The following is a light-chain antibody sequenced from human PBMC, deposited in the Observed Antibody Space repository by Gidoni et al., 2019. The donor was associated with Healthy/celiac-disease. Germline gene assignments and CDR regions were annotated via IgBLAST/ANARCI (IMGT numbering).Light chain of an antibody. CDR3: CSYAGSSTPDV. Sequence: QSALTQPASVSGSPGQSITISCTGTSSDVGSYNLVSWYQQHPGKAPKLMIYAVSKRPSGVSNRFSGSNSGNTASLTITGLQAEDEADYYCCSYAGSSTPDVFGTGTKVTVL. CDR1: SSDVGSYNL. V-gene: IGLV2-23*02. J-gene: IGLJ1*01. CDR2: AVS.